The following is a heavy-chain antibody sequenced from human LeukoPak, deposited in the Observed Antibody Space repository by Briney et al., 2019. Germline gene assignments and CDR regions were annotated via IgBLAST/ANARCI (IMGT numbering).Heavy chain of an antibody. CDR3: ARRATGIKIEY. CDR2: INIDSITV. J-gene: IGHJ4*02. D-gene: IGHD5-12*01. V-gene: IGHV3-48*01. CDR1: GFPLSSYS. Sequence: PGGSLRLSCAASGFPLSSYSINWVRQAPGKGLEWVSYINIDSITVNYADSVKGRFTISRDNAKNSLYLQMNSLRVEDTAVYYCARRATGIKIEYWGQGTLVTVSS.